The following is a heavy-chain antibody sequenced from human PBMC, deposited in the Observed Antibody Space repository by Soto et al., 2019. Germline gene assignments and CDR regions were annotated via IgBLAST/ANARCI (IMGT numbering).Heavy chain of an antibody. V-gene: IGHV4-4*07. CDR2: IYTSGST. D-gene: IGHD2-2*01. CDR1: GGSISSYY. Sequence: KPSETLSLTCTVSGGSISSYYWSWIRQPAGKGLEWIGRIYTSGSTNYNPSLKSRVTMSVDTSKNQFSLKLSSVTAADTAVYYCARGVVPAAQTPYYYYGMDVWGQGTTVTVSS. J-gene: IGHJ6*02. CDR3: ARGVVPAAQTPYYYYGMDV.